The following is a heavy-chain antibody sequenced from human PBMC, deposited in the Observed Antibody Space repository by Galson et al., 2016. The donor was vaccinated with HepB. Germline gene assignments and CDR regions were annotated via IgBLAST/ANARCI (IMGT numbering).Heavy chain of an antibody. D-gene: IGHD3-16*02. CDR1: GYTFTTSG. CDR3: SRDVHYRFDS. J-gene: IGHJ4*02. Sequence: SVKVSCKASGYTFTTSGISWVRQAPGQGLEWMGWISTYSGNTKYAQKFQGGLTLTTDSSTTTASMELRSLRFDDTALYYCSRDVHYRFDSWGQGTLVTVSS. CDR2: ISTYSGNT. V-gene: IGHV1-18*01.